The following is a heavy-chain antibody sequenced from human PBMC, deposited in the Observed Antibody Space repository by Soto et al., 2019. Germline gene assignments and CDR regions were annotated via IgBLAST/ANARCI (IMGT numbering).Heavy chain of an antibody. V-gene: IGHV3-33*01. CDR1: EFTFSNYG. D-gene: IGHD3-10*01. J-gene: IGHJ6*02. CDR2: ILNDGSNR. Sequence: QVKLVESGGGVVQPGRSLRLSCAASEFTFSNYGMHWVRQAPGKGLEWVAVILNDGSNRFHADSVKDRFTISRDNSKNTLYFQINSLRAEDTAVYYWGIDDEYSGNGMDVWGQGTTVTVS. CDR3: GIDDEYSGNGMDV.